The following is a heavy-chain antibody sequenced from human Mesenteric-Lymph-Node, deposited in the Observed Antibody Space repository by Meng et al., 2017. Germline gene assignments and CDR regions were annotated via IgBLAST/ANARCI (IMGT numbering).Heavy chain of an antibody. Sequence: QVQLQQSGPGLVKPSQTLSPTCDISGDSVSSNNAAWNWIRQSPSRGLEWLGRTYYRSKWSIEYALSMKSRITINPDTSKNQFSLQLNSVTPEDTAVYYCASWRYDSWGQGTLVTVSS. CDR1: GDSVSSNNAA. V-gene: IGHV6-1*01. CDR3: ASWRYDS. J-gene: IGHJ5*01. CDR2: TYYRSKWSI.